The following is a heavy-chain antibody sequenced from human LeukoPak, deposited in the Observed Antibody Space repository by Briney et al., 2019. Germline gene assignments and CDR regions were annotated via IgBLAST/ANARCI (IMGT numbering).Heavy chain of an antibody. V-gene: IGHV3-21*01. J-gene: IGHJ5*02. Sequence: PGGSLRLSCAASGFTFSSYSMNWVRQAPGKGLEWVSSISSSSSYIYYADSVKGRFTISRDNSKNTLYLQMNSLRAEDTAVYYCAKDPSPHNWGEDWFDPWGQGTLVTVSS. CDR3: AKDPSPHNWGEDWFDP. CDR2: ISSSSSYI. D-gene: IGHD7-27*01. CDR1: GFTFSSYS.